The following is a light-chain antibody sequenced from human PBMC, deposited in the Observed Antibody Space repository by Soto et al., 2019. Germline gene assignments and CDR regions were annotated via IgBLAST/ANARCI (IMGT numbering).Light chain of an antibody. CDR3: QYYNMWTGT. Sequence: EIVMTQSPATLSVSPGERATLSCRASQTVNSNLAWFQQKPGQAPRLLIFDASTRATGIPARFSGSGSGTEFTLTISSLQSEDVAVYYCQYYNMWTGTFGPGTKVDIK. CDR1: QTVNSN. V-gene: IGKV3-15*01. CDR2: DAS. J-gene: IGKJ3*01.